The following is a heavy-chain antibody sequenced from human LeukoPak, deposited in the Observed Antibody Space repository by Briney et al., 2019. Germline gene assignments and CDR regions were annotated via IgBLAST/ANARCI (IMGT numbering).Heavy chain of an antibody. CDR1: GFSFRTYD. V-gene: IGHV3-30*18. D-gene: IGHD3-10*01. CDR3: AKVQLPGYYGSGSRYYGLDV. J-gene: IGHJ6*02. Sequence: PGGSLRLSCAASGFSFRTYDMHWVRQSPEKGLEWVAVIIYDGTSRYYGDSVKGRFTISRDNSKNTLFLEMNSLRPEDTAVYYCAKVQLPGYYGSGSRYYGLDVWGQGTTVTVSS. CDR2: IIYDGTSR.